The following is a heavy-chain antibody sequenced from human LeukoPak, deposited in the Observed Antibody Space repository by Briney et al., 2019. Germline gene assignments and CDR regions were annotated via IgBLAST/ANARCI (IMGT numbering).Heavy chain of an antibody. V-gene: IGHV1-69*13. CDR1: GGTFSSYA. CDR3: ARDRGRSGWIYYYYGMDV. CDR2: IIPIFGTA. J-gene: IGHJ6*02. D-gene: IGHD6-19*01. Sequence: GASVKVSCKASGGTFSSYAISWVRQAPGQGLEWMGGIIPIFGTANYAQKFQGRVTITADESTSTAHMELSSLRSEDTAVYCCARDRGRSGWIYYYYGMDVWGQGTTVTVSS.